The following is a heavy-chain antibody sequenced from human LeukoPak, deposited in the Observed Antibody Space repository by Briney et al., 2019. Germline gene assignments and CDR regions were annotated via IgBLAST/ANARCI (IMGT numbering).Heavy chain of an antibody. CDR3: ARVGGYYGSGSPHLDY. D-gene: IGHD3-10*01. V-gene: IGHV3-30-3*01. CDR2: ISYDGSNK. J-gene: IGHJ4*02. Sequence: GGSLRLSCAASGFTFSTCAMHWVRQAPGKGLEWVAVISYDGSNKYYVDSVKGRFTISRDNSKNTLYLQMNSLRAEDTALYYCARVGGYYGSGSPHLDYWGQGTLVTVSS. CDR1: GFTFSTCA.